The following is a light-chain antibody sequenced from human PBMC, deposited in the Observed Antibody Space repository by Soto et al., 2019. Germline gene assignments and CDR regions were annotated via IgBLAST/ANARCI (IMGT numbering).Light chain of an antibody. Sequence: EIVLTQSPGFLSVSPGERATLSCRASQTVRNGYLAWYQHKAGQAPRLLIYRTLSRAAGIPDRFSGSGSGTDFTLTISRLEPEDFAVYFCQQYADSPVTFGRGTKVEIK. CDR3: QQYADSPVT. V-gene: IGKV3-20*01. CDR2: RTL. J-gene: IGKJ4*01. CDR1: QTVRNGY.